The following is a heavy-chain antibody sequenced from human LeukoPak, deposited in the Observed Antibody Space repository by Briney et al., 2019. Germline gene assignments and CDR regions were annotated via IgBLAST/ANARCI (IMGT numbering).Heavy chain of an antibody. CDR3: ARELSYYYGSGSYSAFDI. Sequence: GGSLRLSCAASGFTFSDHYMDWVRQAPGKGLEWVGRTRNKANSYTTEYAASVKGRFTISRDDSKNSLYLQMNSLKTEDTAVYYCARELSYYYGSGSYSAFDIWGQGTMVTVSS. CDR1: GFTFSDHY. V-gene: IGHV3-72*01. CDR2: TRNKANSYTT. D-gene: IGHD3-10*01. J-gene: IGHJ3*02.